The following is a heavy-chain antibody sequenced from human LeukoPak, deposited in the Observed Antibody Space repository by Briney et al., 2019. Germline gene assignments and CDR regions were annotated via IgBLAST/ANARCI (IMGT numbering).Heavy chain of an antibody. CDR3: ARSTQNKPAFDI. J-gene: IGHJ3*02. D-gene: IGHD1/OR15-1a*01. CDR2: IYYSGST. CDR1: GGSIRSYY. V-gene: IGHV4-59*01. Sequence: SETLSLTCTVSGGSIRSYYWSWIRQPPGKGLEWIGYIYYSGSTNYNPSLKSRVTISVDTSKNQFSLKLSSVTAADTAVYYCARSTQNKPAFDIWGQGTMVTVSS.